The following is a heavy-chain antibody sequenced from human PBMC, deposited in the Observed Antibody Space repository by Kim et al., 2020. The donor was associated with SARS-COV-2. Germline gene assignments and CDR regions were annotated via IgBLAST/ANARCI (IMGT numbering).Heavy chain of an antibody. CDR1: GFTFSSYE. CDR2: ISSSGSTI. D-gene: IGHD2-21*01. V-gene: IGHV3-48*03. J-gene: IGHJ4*02. Sequence: GGSLRLSCAASGFTFSSYEMNWIRQAPGKGREWVSYISSSGSTIYYADSVTGRFTISRDNAKNSLYLQMNSLRAEDTAVYYCARDRPGLFVSPLLDYWGQGTLVTVSS. CDR3: ARDRPGLFVSPLLDY.